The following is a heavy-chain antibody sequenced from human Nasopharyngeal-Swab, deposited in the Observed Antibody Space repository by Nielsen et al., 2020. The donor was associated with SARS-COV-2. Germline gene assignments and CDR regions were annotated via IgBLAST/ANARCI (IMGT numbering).Heavy chain of an antibody. CDR1: GFTFSSYW. Sequence: GESLKISCAASGFTFSSYWMYWVRQAPGKGLVWVSRINSDGSSTSYADSVKGRFTISRDNAKNTLYLQMNSLRAEDTAVYYCARATTDYDFWSGYLIYYFDYWGQGTLVTVSS. J-gene: IGHJ4*02. D-gene: IGHD3-3*01. V-gene: IGHV3-74*01. CDR2: INSDGSST. CDR3: ARATTDYDFWSGYLIYYFDY.